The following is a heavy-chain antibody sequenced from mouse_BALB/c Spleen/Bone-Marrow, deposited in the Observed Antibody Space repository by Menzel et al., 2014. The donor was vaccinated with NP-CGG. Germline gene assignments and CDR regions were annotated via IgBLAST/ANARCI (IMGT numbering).Heavy chain of an antibody. D-gene: IGHD2-3*01. Sequence: VQLQESGAELAKPGASVKMSCKASGYTFTSYWIHWIKQRPGQGLEWLGHINPSTGYTEYNQKFKDKATLTADKSSSTAYIQLTSLTSDDSAVYYCARVYDGYYLPLDYWGQGTTLTVSS. CDR1: GYTFTSYW. J-gene: IGHJ2*01. CDR3: ARVYDGYYLPLDY. V-gene: IGHV1-7*01. CDR2: INPSTGYT.